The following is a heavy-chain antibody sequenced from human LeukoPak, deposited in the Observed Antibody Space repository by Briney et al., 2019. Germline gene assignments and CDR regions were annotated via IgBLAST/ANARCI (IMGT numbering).Heavy chain of an antibody. CDR3: AKDQGGSWTFDI. V-gene: IGHV3-30*18. CDR1: GFILSSYG. CDR2: ISYDGSNK. D-gene: IGHD1-26*01. Sequence: GGSLRLSRAASGFILSSYGVHWVRQAPGKGLEWVAVISYDGSNKYYADSVKGRFTISRDNSKNTLYLQMNSLRAEDTAVYYCAKDQGGSWTFDIWGQGTMVTVSS. J-gene: IGHJ3*02.